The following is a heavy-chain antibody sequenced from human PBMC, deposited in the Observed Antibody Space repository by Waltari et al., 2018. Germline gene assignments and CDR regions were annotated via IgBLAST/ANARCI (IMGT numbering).Heavy chain of an antibody. Sequence: EVQLLESGGGLVQPGGSLRLSCAASGFTFSRSAMSWVRQAPGEGLEWVSGISGSGDRTDDADSVKGRCTISRDNSKNTLSLQMNSLRVEDTAIYYCAKGANPQHPYHFENWGQGTLVTVSS. CDR3: AKGANPQHPYHFEN. CDR1: GFTFSRSA. V-gene: IGHV3-23*01. CDR2: ISGSGDRT. J-gene: IGHJ4*02.